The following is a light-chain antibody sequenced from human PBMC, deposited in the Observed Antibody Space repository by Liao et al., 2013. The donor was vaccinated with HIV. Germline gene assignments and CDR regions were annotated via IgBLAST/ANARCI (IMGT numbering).Light chain of an antibody. CDR3: QAWDSSTAHVV. CDR1: QLGNKF. J-gene: IGLJ2*01. V-gene: IGLV3-1*01. Sequence: SYELTQPPSVSVSPGQTASITCSGDQLGNKFACWYQQKPGQSPVLVIYQRTKRPSGIPERFSGSNSGNTATLTISGTQAMDEADYYCQAWDSSTAHVVFGGGTKLTVL. CDR2: QRT.